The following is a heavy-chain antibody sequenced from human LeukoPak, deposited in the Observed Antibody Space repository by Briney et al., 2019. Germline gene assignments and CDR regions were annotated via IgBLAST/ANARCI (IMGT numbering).Heavy chain of an antibody. CDR2: IYSGGST. D-gene: IGHD4-17*01. V-gene: IGHV3-53*01. CDR1: GFTVSSNY. CDR3: ARMTTVTTFDY. Sequence: PGGPLRLSCAASGFTVSSNYMSWVRQAPGKGLEWVSVIYSGGSTYYADSVKGRFTISRDNSKNTLYLQMNSLRAEDTAVYYCARMTTVTTFDYWGQGTLVTVSS. J-gene: IGHJ4*02.